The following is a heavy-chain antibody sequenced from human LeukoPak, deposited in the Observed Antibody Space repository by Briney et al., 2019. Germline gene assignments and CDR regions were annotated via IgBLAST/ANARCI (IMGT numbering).Heavy chain of an antibody. CDR3: ARGIGSGYARNY. CDR2: MNPNSGNT. D-gene: IGHD5-12*01. J-gene: IGHJ4*02. CDR1: GYTFTSYD. Sequence: GASVKVSCKASGYTFTSYDINWVRQATGQGLEWMGWMNPNSGNTGYAQKFQGRVTMTRSTSVSTAYMELSSLRSEDTAVCYCARGIGSGYARNYWGQGTLVTVSS. V-gene: IGHV1-8*01.